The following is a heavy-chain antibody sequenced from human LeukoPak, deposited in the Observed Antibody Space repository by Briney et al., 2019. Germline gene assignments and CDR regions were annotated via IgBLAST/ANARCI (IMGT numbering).Heavy chain of an antibody. CDR3: ARGPTVTYSSSSPPRYYYYYMDV. CDR1: GGSFSGYY. V-gene: IGHV4-34*01. Sequence: PSETLSLTCAVYGGSFSGYYWSWIRQPPGKGLEWMGEINHSGSTNYNPSLKSRVTISVDTSKNQFSLKLSSVTAADTAVYYCARGPTVTYSSSSPPRYYYYYMDVWGKGTTVTVSS. CDR2: INHSGST. J-gene: IGHJ6*03. D-gene: IGHD6-6*01.